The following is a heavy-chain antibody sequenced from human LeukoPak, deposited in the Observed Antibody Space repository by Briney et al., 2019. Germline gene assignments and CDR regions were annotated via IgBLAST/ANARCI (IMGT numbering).Heavy chain of an antibody. Sequence: PGRSLRLSCAASGFTVSTYAMHWVRQAPGKGLEWVTIISYDGSKKYYADSVRGRFTISRDNSKNTLYLQMNSLRLEDTALYYCAGGDPYRGYDYPGVWGQGPLVTVSS. D-gene: IGHD5-12*01. J-gene: IGHJ4*02. V-gene: IGHV3-30*04. CDR3: AGGDPYRGYDYPGV. CDR1: GFTVSTYA. CDR2: ISYDGSKK.